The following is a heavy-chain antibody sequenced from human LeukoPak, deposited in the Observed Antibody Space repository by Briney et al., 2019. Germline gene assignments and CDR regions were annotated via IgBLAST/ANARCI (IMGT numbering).Heavy chain of an antibody. CDR2: IWYDGSNK. V-gene: IGHV3-33*06. CDR1: GFTFSNYG. D-gene: IGHD1-26*01. J-gene: IGHJ4*02. Sequence: GGSLRLSCAASGFTFSNYGMHWVRQAPGKGLEWVAVIWYDGSNKYYADSVKGRFTISRDNSKNTLYLQMTSLRAEDTAVYYCAKSISVGAGVHDFWGQGTLVTVSS. CDR3: AKSISVGAGVHDF.